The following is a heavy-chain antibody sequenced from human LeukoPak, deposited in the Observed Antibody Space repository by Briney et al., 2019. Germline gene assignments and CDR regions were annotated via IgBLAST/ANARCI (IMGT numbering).Heavy chain of an antibody. CDR2: IFGSGGSP. CDR1: GFTFGSYA. V-gene: IGHV3-23*01. D-gene: IGHD5-18*01. Sequence: GGSLRLSCEASGFTFGSYAMYWVREAPGKGLEWVAGIFGSGGSPHYADPVKGRFTISRDNSRNTVYLQINSLRAEDTAVYYCGKTTVGYSSGQKPAWPVDYWGQGTLVTVSS. CDR3: GKTTVGYSSGQKPAWPVDY. J-gene: IGHJ4*02.